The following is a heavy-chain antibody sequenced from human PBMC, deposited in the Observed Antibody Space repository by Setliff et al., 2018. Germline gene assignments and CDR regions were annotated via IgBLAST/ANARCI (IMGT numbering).Heavy chain of an antibody. J-gene: IGHJ5*02. Sequence: SETLSLTCTVSGDSISSRRSYWGWFRQPAGKGLEWIGQIYTSWSTNYNPSLKSRVTISLDTSKNQFSLSLSSVTAADTAVYYCARAHTWSLPNDNSGYPGWFDPWGQGTLVTVSS. CDR3: ARAHTWSLPNDNSGYPGWFDP. D-gene: IGHD3-22*01. CDR1: GDSISSRRSY. CDR2: IYTSWST. V-gene: IGHV4-61*09.